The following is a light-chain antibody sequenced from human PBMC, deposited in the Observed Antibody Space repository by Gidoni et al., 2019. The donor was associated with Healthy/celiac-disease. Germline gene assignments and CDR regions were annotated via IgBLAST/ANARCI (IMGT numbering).Light chain of an antibody. CDR1: QSVLYSSNNKNY. CDR3: QQYYSTPFT. Sequence: DIVMPQSPDSLAVSLGERATINCKSSQSVLYSSNNKNYLAWYQQKPGQPPKLLIYWASTRESGVPERFSGSGSGTDFTLTISSLQAEDVAVYYCQQYYSTPFTFGPGTKVDIK. V-gene: IGKV4-1*01. J-gene: IGKJ3*01. CDR2: WAS.